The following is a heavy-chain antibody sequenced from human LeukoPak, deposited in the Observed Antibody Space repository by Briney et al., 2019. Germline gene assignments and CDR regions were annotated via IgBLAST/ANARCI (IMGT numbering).Heavy chain of an antibody. CDR1: GYTFTRYG. Sequence: ASVKVSSKDSGYTFTRYGISWVRQAPGQGLEWMGRICAYNGNTNYAQKLQGTVTMTPDTSTRTAYIELRSLRSDDTAVYYCAREYIAVAGTLYDYWGQGTLVTVSS. J-gene: IGHJ4*02. CDR2: ICAYNGNT. V-gene: IGHV1-18*01. CDR3: AREYIAVAGTLYDY. D-gene: IGHD6-19*01.